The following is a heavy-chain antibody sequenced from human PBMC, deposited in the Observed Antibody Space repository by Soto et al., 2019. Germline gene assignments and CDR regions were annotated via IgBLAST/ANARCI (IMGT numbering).Heavy chain of an antibody. V-gene: IGHV4-59*01. CDR3: ARLYSSGLGYYYYGMDV. J-gene: IGHJ6*02. Sequence: PSETLSLTCTVSGGCISSYYWSRIRQPPGKGLEWIGYIYYSGSTNYNPSLKSRVTISVDTSKNQFSLKLSSVTAADTAVYYCARLYSSGLGYYYYGMDVWGQGITVTVSS. D-gene: IGHD6-19*01. CDR1: GGCISSYY. CDR2: IYYSGST.